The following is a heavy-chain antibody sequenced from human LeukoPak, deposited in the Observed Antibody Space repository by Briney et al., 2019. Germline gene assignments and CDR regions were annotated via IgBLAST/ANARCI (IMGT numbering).Heavy chain of an antibody. J-gene: IGHJ6*03. CDR1: GYTFTSYA. CDR2: INTNTGNP. V-gene: IGHV7-4-1*02. D-gene: IGHD3-10*01. CDR3: ARARPTMVRGVIGRAPNYYYMDV. Sequence: ASAKVSCKASGYTFTSYAMNWVRQAPGQGLEWMGWINTNTGNPTYAQGFTGRFVFSLDTSVSTAYLQISSLKAEDTAVYYCARARPTMVRGVIGRAPNYYYMDVWGKGTTVTVSS.